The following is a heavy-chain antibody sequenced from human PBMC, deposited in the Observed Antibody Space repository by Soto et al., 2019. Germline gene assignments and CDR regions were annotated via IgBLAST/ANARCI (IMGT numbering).Heavy chain of an antibody. V-gene: IGHV1-18*01. D-gene: IGHD1-26*01. CDR3: SIDRALELGDY. CDR2: ISAYNVNT. J-gene: IGHJ4*02. CDR1: GYTFTTYG. Sequence: QVQLVQSGAEVKKPGASVKVSCKASGYTFTTYGISWVRQAPGQGLEWMGWISAYNVNTNYAQKLQGGVTMTTDIATSTAYMELRSLRSDNTAVYYCSIDRALELGDYWRQGTLVTVSS.